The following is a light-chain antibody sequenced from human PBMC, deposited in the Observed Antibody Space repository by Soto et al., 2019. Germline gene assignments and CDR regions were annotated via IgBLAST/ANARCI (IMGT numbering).Light chain of an antibody. CDR1: PPINNK. CDR3: QQYDTYFRST. CDR2: DVY. Sequence: DIQMTQSPSTLSASVGDRVTITFRAIPPINNKLAWYQKKPGKAPKLLIYDVYNLESGVPSRVSGSGSGTEFTLTIGSLQPDDLANYYCQQYDTYFRSTFGQGTKLDIK. J-gene: IGKJ2*01. V-gene: IGKV1-5*01.